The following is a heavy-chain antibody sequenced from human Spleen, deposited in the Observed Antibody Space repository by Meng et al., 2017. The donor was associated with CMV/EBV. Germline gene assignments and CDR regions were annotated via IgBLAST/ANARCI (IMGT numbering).Heavy chain of an antibody. CDR3: ARGEGDY. Sequence: GSLRLSCAVYGGSFSGYYWSWIRQPPGKGLEWIGEINHSGSTNYNPSLKSRVTISVDTSKNQFSLKLSSVTAADTAVYYCARGEGDYWGQGTLVTVSS. V-gene: IGHV4-34*01. CDR1: GGSFSGYY. J-gene: IGHJ4*02. CDR2: INHSGST.